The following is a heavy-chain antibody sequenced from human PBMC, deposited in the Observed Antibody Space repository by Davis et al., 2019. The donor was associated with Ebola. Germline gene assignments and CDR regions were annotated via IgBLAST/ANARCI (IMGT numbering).Heavy chain of an antibody. D-gene: IGHD6-6*01. V-gene: IGHV3-7*01. CDR3: ARSSIAARPGYYYGMDV. CDR1: GLTFTSYW. CDR2: IKQDGSEK. J-gene: IGHJ6*02. Sequence: GGSLRLSGAASGLTFTSYWMSWVRQAPGKGLEWVANIKQDGSEKYYVDSVKGRFTISRDNAEKSLYLQMNSLRAEYTAVYYCARSSIAARPGYYYGMDVWGQGTTVTVSS.